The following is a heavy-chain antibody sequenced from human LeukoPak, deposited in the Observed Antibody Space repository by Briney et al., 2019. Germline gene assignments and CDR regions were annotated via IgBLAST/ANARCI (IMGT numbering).Heavy chain of an antibody. CDR2: ISGSGGST. V-gene: IGHV3-23*01. CDR1: GFTFSSYA. CDR3: AKDRIVLRFLEWLRPQDAFDI. J-gene: IGHJ3*02. D-gene: IGHD3-3*01. Sequence: GGSLRLSCAVSGFTFSSYAMSWVRQAPGKGLEWVSAISGSGGSTYYADSVKGRFTISRDNSKNTLYLQMNSLRAEDTAVYYCAKDRIVLRFLEWLRPQDAFDIWGQGTMVTVSS.